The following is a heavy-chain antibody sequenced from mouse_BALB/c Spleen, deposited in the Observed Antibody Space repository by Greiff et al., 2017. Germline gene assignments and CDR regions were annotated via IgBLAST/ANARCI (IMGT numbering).Heavy chain of an antibody. V-gene: IGHV1-7*01. J-gene: IGHJ3*01. CDR1: GYTFTSYW. CDR3: ARYGNSFAY. Sequence: QVQLQQSGADLAKPGASVKMSCKASGYTFTSYWMHWVKQRPGQGLEWIGYINPSTGYTEYNQKFKDKATLTADKSSSTAYMQLSSLTSEDSAVYYCARYGNSFAYWGQGTLVTVSA. D-gene: IGHD1-1*01. CDR2: INPSTGYT.